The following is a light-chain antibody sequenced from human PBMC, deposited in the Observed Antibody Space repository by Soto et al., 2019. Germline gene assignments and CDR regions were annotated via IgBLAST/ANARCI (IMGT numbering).Light chain of an antibody. J-gene: IGLJ1*01. Sequence: QSALTQPASVSGSPGQSITISCTGTSSDIGDYNYVSWYQQHPGKAPRLMIFEVSYRPSGVSNRFSGSKSGNTASLTISGLQAEDEADYYCSSYTSSSDFYVFGTGTKLTVL. CDR2: EVS. CDR1: SSDIGDYNY. V-gene: IGLV2-14*01. CDR3: SSYTSSSDFYV.